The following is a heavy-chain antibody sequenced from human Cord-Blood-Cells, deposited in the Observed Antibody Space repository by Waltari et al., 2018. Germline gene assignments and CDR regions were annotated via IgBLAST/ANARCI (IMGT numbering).Heavy chain of an antibody. Sequence: EVQLLESGGGLVQPGGSLRLSCAASGFTFSSYAMSWVRQAPGRGLEWVSAISGSGGSTYYADSVKGRFTSSRDNSKNTLYLQMNSLRAEDTAVYYCAKDLSGSYYYYYYGMDVWGQGTTVTVSS. D-gene: IGHD1-26*01. V-gene: IGHV3-23*01. CDR3: AKDLSGSYYYYYYGMDV. CDR1: GFTFSSYA. J-gene: IGHJ6*02. CDR2: ISGSGGST.